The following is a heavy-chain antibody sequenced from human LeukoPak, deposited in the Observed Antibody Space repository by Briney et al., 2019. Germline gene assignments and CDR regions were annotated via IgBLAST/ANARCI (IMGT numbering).Heavy chain of an antibody. Sequence: GGSLRLSCAASGFTFCSYEMNWVRQAPGKGLEWVSYISSSGSTIYYADSVKGRFTISRDNAKNSLYLQMNSLRAEDTAVYYCARGGGIIVPYYFDYWGQGTLVTVSS. V-gene: IGHV3-48*03. CDR3: ARGGGIIVPYYFDY. J-gene: IGHJ4*02. CDR1: GFTFCSYE. CDR2: ISSSGSTI. D-gene: IGHD3-16*01.